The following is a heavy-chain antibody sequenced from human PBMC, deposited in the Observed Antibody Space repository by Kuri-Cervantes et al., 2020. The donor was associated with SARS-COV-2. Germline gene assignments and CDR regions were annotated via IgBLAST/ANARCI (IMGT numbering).Heavy chain of an antibody. Sequence: SVKVSCKASGYTFTSYGISWVRQAPGQGLEWMGGIIPIFGTANYAQKSQGRVTITADKSTSTAYMELSSLRSEDTAVYYCARVGGNCSGGSCYFSGFDYWGQGTLVTVSS. V-gene: IGHV1-69*06. CDR1: GYTFTSYG. D-gene: IGHD2-15*01. CDR2: IIPIFGTA. CDR3: ARVGGNCSGGSCYFSGFDY. J-gene: IGHJ4*02.